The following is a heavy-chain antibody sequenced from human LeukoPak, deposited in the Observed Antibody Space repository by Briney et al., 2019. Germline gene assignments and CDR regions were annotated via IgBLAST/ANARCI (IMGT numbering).Heavy chain of an antibody. CDR1: GYIFTNYD. Sequence: ASVKVSCKTSGYIFTNYDINWVRQATGHGLEWMGWMNPENSGTQPAQKFQRRLIMTMDASAGTAYMELNSLTSDDTAVYYCARFVRHQLPTTDYWGQGTLVTVSS. CDR2: MNPENSGT. V-gene: IGHV1-8*01. D-gene: IGHD2-2*01. CDR3: ARFVRHQLPTTDY. J-gene: IGHJ4*02.